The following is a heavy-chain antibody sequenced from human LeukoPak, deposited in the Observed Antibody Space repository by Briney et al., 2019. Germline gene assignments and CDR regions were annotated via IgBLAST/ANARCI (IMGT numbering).Heavy chain of an antibody. V-gene: IGHV1-8*01. CDR3: ARALNGITGTTHYFDY. CDR1: GYTFTSYD. Sequence: GASVKVPCKASGYTFTSYDINWVRQATGQGLEWMGWMNPNSGNTGYAQKFQGRVTMTRNTSISTAYMELSSLGSEDTAVYYCARALNGITGTTHYFDYWGQGTLVTVSS. J-gene: IGHJ4*02. D-gene: IGHD1-7*01. CDR2: MNPNSGNT.